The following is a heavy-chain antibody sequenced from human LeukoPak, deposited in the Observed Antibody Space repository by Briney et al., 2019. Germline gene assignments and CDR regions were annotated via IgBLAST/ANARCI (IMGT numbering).Heavy chain of an antibody. CDR3: AKHLSGLRYFDWLPRDYYYMDV. CDR1: VFTFISYA. CDR2: IRGSGGST. Sequence: GGSLRLSRAASVFTFISYAMSWVRQAPGKGLEWVSAIRGSGGSTYYADSVKGRFTISRDNSKNTLYLQMNSLRAEDTAVYYSAKHLSGLRYFDWLPRDYYYMDVWGKGTTVTVSS. J-gene: IGHJ6*03. V-gene: IGHV3-23*01. D-gene: IGHD3-9*01.